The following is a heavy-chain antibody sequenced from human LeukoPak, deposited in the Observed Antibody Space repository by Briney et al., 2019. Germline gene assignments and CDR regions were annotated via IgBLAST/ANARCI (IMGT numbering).Heavy chain of an antibody. J-gene: IGHJ5*02. CDR2: IYYSGST. D-gene: IGHD3-10*01. CDR1: GGSISSYY. V-gene: IGHV4-59*01. Sequence: SETLSLTCTVSGGSISSYYWSWIRQPPGKGLEWIGYIYYSGSTNYNPSLKSRVTISVDTSRNQFSLKLSSVTAADTAVYYCARLHYYGSGSYYRWFDPWGQGTLVTVSS. CDR3: ARLHYYGSGSYYRWFDP.